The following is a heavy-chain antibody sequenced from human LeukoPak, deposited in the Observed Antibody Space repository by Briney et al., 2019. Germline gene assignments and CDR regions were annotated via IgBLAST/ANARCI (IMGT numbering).Heavy chain of an antibody. Sequence: PSETLSLTCTVSGGSISGSYYWSWIRQPAGEGLEWIGRIYTSGSTNYNPSLTSRVTISLDPSKNQFSLKLSSVTAADAAVYYCAREKSYSSSFGYWGQGTLVTVSS. CDR3: AREKSYSSSFGY. CDR2: IYTSGST. D-gene: IGHD6-6*01. J-gene: IGHJ4*02. CDR1: GGSISGSYY. V-gene: IGHV4-61*02.